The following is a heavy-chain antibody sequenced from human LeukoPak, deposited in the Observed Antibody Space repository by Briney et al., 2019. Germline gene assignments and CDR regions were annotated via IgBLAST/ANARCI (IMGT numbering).Heavy chain of an antibody. CDR2: INHSGST. D-gene: IGHD3-10*01. V-gene: IGHV4-34*01. CDR1: GGSFSGYY. CDR3: ARRGGLLWFGEFPVDA. Sequence: SETLSLTSAVYGGSFSGYYWSRIRQPPGEGLEWIGEINHSGSTNYNPSPKRRVTISVETSKDQFSLKLSSVTAADTAVYYCARRGGLLWFGEFPVDAWGQGTLVTVSS. J-gene: IGHJ5*02.